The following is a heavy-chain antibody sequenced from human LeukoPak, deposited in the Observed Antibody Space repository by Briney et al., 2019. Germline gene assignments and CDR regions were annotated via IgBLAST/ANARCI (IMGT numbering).Heavy chain of an antibody. J-gene: IGHJ4*02. Sequence: GGSLRLSCAASGFTFSSYSMNWVRQAPGKGLEWVSSISSSSSYIYYADSVKGRFTISRDNAKNSLYLQMNSLRAEDTAVYYCARVCRRGRVGCDEDYWGQGTLVTVSS. D-gene: IGHD5/OR15-5a*01. V-gene: IGHV3-21*04. CDR3: ARVCRRGRVGCDEDY. CDR1: GFTFSSYS. CDR2: ISSSSSYI.